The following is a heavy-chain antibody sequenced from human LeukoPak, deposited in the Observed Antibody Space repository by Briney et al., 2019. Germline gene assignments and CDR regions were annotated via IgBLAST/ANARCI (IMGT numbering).Heavy chain of an antibody. CDR3: GDLGSAGTDH. D-gene: IGHD3-10*01. V-gene: IGHV3-72*01. CDR1: GFTFSPHY. J-gene: IGHJ4*02. CDR2: VRNKADGYTS. Sequence: HPGWSLRLSCVASGFTFSPHYMDWVRQSPGQGLEWVGLVRNKADGYTSIYAASVKGRFTISRDDSKNSVYLQMDSLKIEDTAVYYCGDLGSAGTDHWGQGTLVTVSS.